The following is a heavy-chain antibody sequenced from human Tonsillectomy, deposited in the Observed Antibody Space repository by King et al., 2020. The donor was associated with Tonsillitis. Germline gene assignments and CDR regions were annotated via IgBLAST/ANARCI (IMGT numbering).Heavy chain of an antibody. CDR2: ICYSGST. V-gene: IGHV4-59*01. D-gene: IGHD3-22*01. CDR1: GGSISSYY. CDR3: ARDQNYYDSSGYYRGGFDY. J-gene: IGHJ4*02. Sequence: VQLQESGPGLVKPSETLSLTCTVSGGSISSYYWSWIRQPPGKGLEWIGYICYSGSTNYNPSLKSRVTISVDTSKNQFSLKLSSVTAADTAVYYCARDQNYYDSSGYYRGGFDYWGQGTLVTVSS.